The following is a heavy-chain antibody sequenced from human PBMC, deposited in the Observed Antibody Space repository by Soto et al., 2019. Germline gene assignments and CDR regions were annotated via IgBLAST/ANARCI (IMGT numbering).Heavy chain of an antibody. J-gene: IGHJ3*02. D-gene: IGHD6-19*01. CDR1: GFTVSSNY. CDR3: ASLKTSSGWLDAFDI. V-gene: IGHV3-66*01. Sequence: GGSLRLSCAASGFTVSSNYMSWVRQAPGKGLEWVSVIYSGGSTYYADSVKGRFTISRDNSKNTLYLQMNSLRAEDTAVYYCASLKTSSGWLDAFDIWGQGTMVTVSS. CDR2: IYSGGST.